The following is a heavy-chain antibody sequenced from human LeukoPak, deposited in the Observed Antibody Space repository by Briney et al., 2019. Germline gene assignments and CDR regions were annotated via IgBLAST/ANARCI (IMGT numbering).Heavy chain of an antibody. V-gene: IGHV1-46*01. CDR2: INPSYGSA. CDR3: ARGRRDFWSGFSTYSDAFDV. J-gene: IGHJ3*01. D-gene: IGHD3-3*01. Sequence: GASVKVSCKASGYTFTGYYMHWVRQAPGQGLEWMGIINPSYGSAIYAQRFQGRITMTRDTSTSTVYMELSSLRSEDTAVYYCARGRRDFWSGFSTYSDAFDVWGQGTVVTVS. CDR1: GYTFTGYY.